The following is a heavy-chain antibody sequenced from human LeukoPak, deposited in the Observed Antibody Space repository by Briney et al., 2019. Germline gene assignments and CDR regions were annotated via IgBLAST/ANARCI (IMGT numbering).Heavy chain of an antibody. CDR3: AREYGHCSGGTCYSFDY. Sequence: SETLSLTCTVSGGSISSGGYYWSWIRQPPGKGLEWIGYIYYSGSTNYNPSLKSRVTISVDTSKNQFSLKLSSVTAADTAVYYCAREYGHCSGGTCYSFDYWGQGTLVTVSS. CDR1: GGSISSGGYY. J-gene: IGHJ4*02. V-gene: IGHV4-61*08. D-gene: IGHD2-15*01. CDR2: IYYSGST.